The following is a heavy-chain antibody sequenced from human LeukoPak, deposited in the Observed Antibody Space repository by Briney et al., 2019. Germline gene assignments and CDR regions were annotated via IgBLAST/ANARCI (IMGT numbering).Heavy chain of an antibody. CDR3: AKGVGSTGSYFDY. J-gene: IGHJ4*02. V-gene: IGHV3-30*18. CDR1: GFTFSSYG. CDR2: ISYDGSTI. Sequence: GGSLRLSCAASGFTFSSYGIHWVRQAPGKGLEWVAVISYDGSTIYYADSVKGRFTISRDNSKDTLYLQMNSLRADDTAVYYCAKGVGSTGSYFDYWGQGTLVTASS. D-gene: IGHD1-26*01.